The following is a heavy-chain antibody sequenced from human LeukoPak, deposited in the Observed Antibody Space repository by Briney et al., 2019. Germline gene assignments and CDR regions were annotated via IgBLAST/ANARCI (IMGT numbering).Heavy chain of an antibody. CDR1: EYTFTDYY. J-gene: IGHJ4*02. CDR2: INPVSGGT. D-gene: IGHD2-2*01. Sequence: EASVKVSCKASEYTFTDYYLHWVRQAPGRGPEWMGWINPVSGGTHYVGKFQDRVTLTRDTSINTDYMELSGLRSADTTVYYCVRANFLYCGSTSCLFDFWGQGTLVTVSS. V-gene: IGHV1-2*02. CDR3: VRANFLYCGSTSCLFDF.